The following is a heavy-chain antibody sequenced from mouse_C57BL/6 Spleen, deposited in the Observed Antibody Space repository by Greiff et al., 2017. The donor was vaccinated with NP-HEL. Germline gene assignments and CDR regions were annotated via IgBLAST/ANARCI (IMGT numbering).Heavy chain of an antibody. V-gene: IGHV1-18*01. J-gene: IGHJ3*01. CDR2: INPNNGGT. CDR1: GYTFTDYN. CDR3: ARSNYYGSSYVGWFAY. D-gene: IGHD1-1*01. Sequence: EVPLQQSGPELVKPGALVKIPCQASGYTFTDYNMAWVKQSHGKSLEWIGDINPNNGGTIYNQKFKGKATLTVDKSSSTAYMELRSLTSEDTAVYYCARSNYYGSSYVGWFAYWGQGTLVTVSA.